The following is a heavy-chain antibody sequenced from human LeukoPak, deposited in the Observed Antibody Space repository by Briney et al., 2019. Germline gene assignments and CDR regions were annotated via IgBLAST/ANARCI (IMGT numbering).Heavy chain of an antibody. CDR1: GYTFTGYY. V-gene: IGHV1-2*06. CDR2: INPNSGGT. D-gene: IGHD4-17*01. CDR3: AREPTTVTSYNWFDP. J-gene: IGHJ5*02. Sequence: ASVKVSCKASGYTFTGYYMHWVRQAPGQGLEWMGRINPNSGGTNYAQKFQGRVTMTRDTSISTAYMELSRLRSDDTAVYYCAREPTTVTSYNWFDPWGQGTLVTVSS.